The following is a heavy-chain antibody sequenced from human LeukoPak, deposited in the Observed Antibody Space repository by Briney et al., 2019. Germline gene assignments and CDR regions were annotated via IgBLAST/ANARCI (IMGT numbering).Heavy chain of an antibody. V-gene: IGHV4-59*01. CDR1: GGSISSYY. D-gene: IGHD1-26*01. Sequence: ASETLSLTCTVSGGSISSYYWSWIRQPPGKGLEWIGYIYYSGSTNYNPSLKSRVTISVDTSKNQFSLKLSSVTAADTAVYYCARDRVGATGNWFDPWGQGTLVTVSP. J-gene: IGHJ5*02. CDR3: ARDRVGATGNWFDP. CDR2: IYYSGST.